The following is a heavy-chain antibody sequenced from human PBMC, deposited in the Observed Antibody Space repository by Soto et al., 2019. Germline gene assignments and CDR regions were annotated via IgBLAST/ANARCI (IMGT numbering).Heavy chain of an antibody. CDR2: INPNSGGT. Sequence: ASVKVSCKASGYTFTGYYMHWVRQAPGQGLEWMGWINPNSGGTNYAQKFQGRVTMTRDTSISTAYMELSRLRSDDTAVYYCARTIPYYDFWSGSDYGMDVWGQGTTVTVSS. J-gene: IGHJ6*02. V-gene: IGHV1-2*02. CDR1: GYTFTGYY. CDR3: ARTIPYYDFWSGSDYGMDV. D-gene: IGHD3-3*01.